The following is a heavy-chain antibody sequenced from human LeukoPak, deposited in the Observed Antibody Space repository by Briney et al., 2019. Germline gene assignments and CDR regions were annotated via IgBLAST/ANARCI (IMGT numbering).Heavy chain of an antibody. D-gene: IGHD2/OR15-2a*01. CDR3: ARETPNSMYFDY. J-gene: IGHJ4*02. Sequence: ASLKVSCKASGYTFTSYYMHWVRQAPGQGLEWMGIIKRSGGSTRYAQKLQGRVTMTRDTSTSTVYMELSSLRSEDTAVYYCARETPNSMYFDYWGQGTLVTVSS. CDR1: GYTFTSYY. V-gene: IGHV1-46*04. CDR2: IKRSGGST.